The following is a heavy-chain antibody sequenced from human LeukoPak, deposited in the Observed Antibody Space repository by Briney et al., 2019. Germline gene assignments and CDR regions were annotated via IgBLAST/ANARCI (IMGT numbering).Heavy chain of an antibody. CDR2: ISGSGGST. V-gene: IGHV3-23*01. CDR1: GFTFSSYG. J-gene: IGHJ3*02. D-gene: IGHD2-21*02. CDR3: AKGYAIVVVTGAFDI. Sequence: GGSLRLTCAASGFTFSSYGMSWVRQAPGKGLEWVSAISGSGGSTYYADSVKGRFTISRDNSKNTLYLQMNSLRAEDTAVYYCAKGYAIVVVTGAFDIWGQGTMVTVSS.